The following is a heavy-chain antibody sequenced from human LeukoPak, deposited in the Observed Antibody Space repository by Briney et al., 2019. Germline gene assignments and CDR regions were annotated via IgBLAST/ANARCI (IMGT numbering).Heavy chain of an antibody. V-gene: IGHV4-59*01. CDR3: ARIVGTMVRGVIIPNWFDP. D-gene: IGHD3-10*01. J-gene: IGHJ5*02. Sequence: SETLSLTCTVSGVSISSYYWSWIRQPPGKGLEWIGYIYYSGSTNYNPSLKSRVTISVDTSKNQFSLKLSSVTAADSAVYYCARIVGTMVRGVIIPNWFDPWGQGTLVTVSS. CDR1: GVSISSYY. CDR2: IYYSGST.